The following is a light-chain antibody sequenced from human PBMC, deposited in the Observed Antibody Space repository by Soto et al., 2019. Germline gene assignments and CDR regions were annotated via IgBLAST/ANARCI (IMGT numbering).Light chain of an antibody. V-gene: IGKV3-15*01. Sequence: EIVMTQSPATLSVSPGERATRSCRASQSVSSNLAWYQQKPGQAPRLLIYGASTRATGIPARFSGSGSGTEFTLTISSLQSADFAVYYCQQYNNWPPRTFGQGNKVEIK. CDR2: GAS. CDR3: QQYNNWPPRT. CDR1: QSVSSN. J-gene: IGKJ1*01.